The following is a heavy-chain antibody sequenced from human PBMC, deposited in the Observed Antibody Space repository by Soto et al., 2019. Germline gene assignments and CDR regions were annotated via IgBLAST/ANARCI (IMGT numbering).Heavy chain of an antibody. J-gene: IGHJ5*02. Sequence: SETLSLTCSFSGDSISNSRFCLAWIRKPPGEGLEWIGSIYHTGNAYYNPSLKSRVTIFVDTSKNQFSLKLTSVTAADTALYYCARDYFDSSDYTTNWFDPWGQGTLVTVSS. CDR2: IYHTGNA. CDR1: GDSISNSRFC. D-gene: IGHD3-22*01. CDR3: ARDYFDSSDYTTNWFDP. V-gene: IGHV4-39*01.